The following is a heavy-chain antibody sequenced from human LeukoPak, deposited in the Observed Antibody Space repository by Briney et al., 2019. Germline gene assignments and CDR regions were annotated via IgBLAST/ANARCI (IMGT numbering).Heavy chain of an antibody. CDR3: AKDQDYDFWSGYYGLYNWFDP. J-gene: IGHJ5*02. Sequence: GGSLRLSCAASGFTFGSYAMSWVRQAPGKGLEWVSAISGSGGSTYYADSVKGRFTISRDNSKNTLYLQMNSLRAEDTAVYYCAKDQDYDFWSGYYGLYNWFDPWGQGTLVTVSS. D-gene: IGHD3-3*01. CDR1: GFTFGSYA. CDR2: ISGSGGST. V-gene: IGHV3-23*01.